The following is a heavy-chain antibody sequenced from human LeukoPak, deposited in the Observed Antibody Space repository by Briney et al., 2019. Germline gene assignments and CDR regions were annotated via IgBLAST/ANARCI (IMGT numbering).Heavy chain of an antibody. V-gene: IGHV3-48*01. CDR1: GFTFGTYS. D-gene: IGHD2-2*01. J-gene: IGHJ5*02. CDR3: ASRYCSSTSCYPGWFDP. CDR2: ISSSSGTI. Sequence: GGSLRLSCAASGFTFGTYSMNWVRQAPGKGLEWVSYISSSSGTIYYADSVKGRFTISRDNAKNSLYLQMTSLRAEDTAVYYCASRYCSSTSCYPGWFDPWGQGTLVTVSS.